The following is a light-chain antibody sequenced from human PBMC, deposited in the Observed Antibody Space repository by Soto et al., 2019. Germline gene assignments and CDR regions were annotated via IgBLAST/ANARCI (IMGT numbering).Light chain of an antibody. J-gene: IGLJ1*01. Sequence: QSALTQPASVSGSPGQSITISCTGTSSDVGGYNYVSWYQQHPGKAPKLMIYEVSYRPSGVSNRFSGSKSGNTASLPLSGLQSEDEADYYCSSYTSSSTQVFGTGTKVTVL. CDR3: SSYTSSSTQV. CDR1: SSDVGGYNY. CDR2: EVS. V-gene: IGLV2-14*01.